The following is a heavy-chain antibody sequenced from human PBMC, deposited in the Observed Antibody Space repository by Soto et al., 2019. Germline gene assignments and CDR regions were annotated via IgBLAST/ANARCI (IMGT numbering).Heavy chain of an antibody. CDR3: ARVVGSSSSLGY. CDR1: GGTFSSFA. V-gene: IGHV1-69*04. D-gene: IGHD6-6*01. CDR2: MIPNFGKT. J-gene: IGHJ4*02. Sequence: SVKVSCKASGGTFSSFAIGWMRQAPGQGLEWMGRMIPNFGKTRYAQKFQDRDTITRDTSTSTAYKELRSLRSDDTAVYYCARVVGSSSSLGYWGQGTLVTVSS.